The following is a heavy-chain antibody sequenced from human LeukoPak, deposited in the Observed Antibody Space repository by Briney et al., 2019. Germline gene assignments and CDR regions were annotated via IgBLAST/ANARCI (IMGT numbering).Heavy chain of an antibody. J-gene: IGHJ5*02. D-gene: IGHD3-22*01. CDR1: GFTVSSNY. CDR3: ARDLSTPYLSGYYNWFDP. CDR2: ISSSSSYI. Sequence: GGSLRLSCAASGFTVSSNYMNWVRQAPGKGLEWVSSISSSSSYIYYADSVKGRFTISRDNAKNSLYLQMNSLRAEDTAVYYCARDLSTPYLSGYYNWFDPWGQGTLVTVSS. V-gene: IGHV3-21*01.